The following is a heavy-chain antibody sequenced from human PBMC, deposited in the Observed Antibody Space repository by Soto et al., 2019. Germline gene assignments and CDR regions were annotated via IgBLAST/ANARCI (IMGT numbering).Heavy chain of an antibody. CDR3: ARGNYYDSSGYYYFDY. Sequence: SETLSLTCAVSGGSISSAGYSWSWIRQPPGKGLEWIGYIYHSGSTYYNPSLKSRVTISVDRSKNQFSLKLSSVTAGDTAVYNCARGNYYDSSGYYYFDYWGQGTLVTVSS. CDR1: GGSISSAGYS. CDR2: IYHSGST. V-gene: IGHV4-30-2*01. J-gene: IGHJ4*02. D-gene: IGHD3-22*01.